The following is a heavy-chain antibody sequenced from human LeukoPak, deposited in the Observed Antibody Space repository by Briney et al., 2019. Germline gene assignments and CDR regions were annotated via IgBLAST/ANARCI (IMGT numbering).Heavy chain of an antibody. CDR1: GFTFSSYA. CDR3: ASNRVVRDYYDSSGYLKSYYFDY. Sequence: PGGSLRLSCAASGFTFSSYAMRWVRQAPGKGLEWVAVISYDGSNKYYADSVKGRFTISRDNAKNSLCLQMNSLRAEDTAVYYCASNRVVRDYYDSSGYLKSYYFDYWGQGTLVTVSS. V-gene: IGHV3-30-3*01. D-gene: IGHD3-22*01. J-gene: IGHJ4*02. CDR2: ISYDGSNK.